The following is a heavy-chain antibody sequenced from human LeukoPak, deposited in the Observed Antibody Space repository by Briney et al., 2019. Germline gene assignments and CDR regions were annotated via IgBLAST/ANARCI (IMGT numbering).Heavy chain of an antibody. J-gene: IGHJ4*02. CDR1: GFTFSSCA. CDR2: ISGSGAST. Sequence: PGGSLRLSCAASGFTFSSCAMSWVRQAPGKGLEWVSSISGSGASTYYADSVKGRFTISRDNSKNTLYLQMNSLRAEDTALYYCARDPGVVAFHYFDFWGQGTLVTVSS. D-gene: IGHD3-3*01. V-gene: IGHV3-23*01. CDR3: ARDPGVVAFHYFDF.